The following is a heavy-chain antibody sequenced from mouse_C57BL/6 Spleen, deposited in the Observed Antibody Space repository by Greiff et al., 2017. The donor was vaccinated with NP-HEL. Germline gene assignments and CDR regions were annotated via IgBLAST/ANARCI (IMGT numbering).Heavy chain of an antibody. V-gene: IGHV3-6*01. J-gene: IGHJ3*01. CDR1: GYSITSGYY. D-gene: IGHD2-5*01. Sequence: EVKLVESGPGLVKPSQSLSLTCSVTGYSITSGYYWNWIRQFPGNKLEWMGYISYDGSNNYNPSLKNRISITRDTSKNQFFLKLNSVTTEDTATYYCARDRYSNYVTYWGQGTLVTVSA. CDR3: ARDRYSNYVTY. CDR2: ISYDGSN.